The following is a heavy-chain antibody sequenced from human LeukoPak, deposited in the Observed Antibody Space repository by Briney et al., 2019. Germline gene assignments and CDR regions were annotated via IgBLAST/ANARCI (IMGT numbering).Heavy chain of an antibody. CDR2: ISSSSSYI. D-gene: IGHD2-2*02. Sequence: PGGSLRLSCAASGFTFSSYSMNWVRQAPGKGLEWVSSISSSSSYIYYADSVKGRFTISRENAKNSLYLQMNSLRDEDTAVYYCAREPGYCSSTTCYMVYGMDVWGQGTTVTVSS. V-gene: IGHV3-21*01. CDR1: GFTFSSYS. CDR3: AREPGYCSSTTCYMVYGMDV. J-gene: IGHJ6*02.